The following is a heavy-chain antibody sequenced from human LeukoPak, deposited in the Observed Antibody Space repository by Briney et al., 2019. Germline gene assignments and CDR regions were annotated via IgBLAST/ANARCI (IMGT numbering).Heavy chain of an antibody. CDR2: ISAYNGNT. CDR1: GYNFTAYG. V-gene: IGHV1-18*01. CDR3: ARDLRTSCYLCRDWFDP. J-gene: IGHJ5*02. D-gene: IGHD2-2*01. Sequence: GASVKVSCKASGYNFTAYGLSWVRQAPGQGLEWMGWISAYNGNTNYAQKLQGRVTMTTDTSTSTAYMELRSLRSDDTAVYYCARDLRTSCYLCRDWFDPWGQGTLATVSS.